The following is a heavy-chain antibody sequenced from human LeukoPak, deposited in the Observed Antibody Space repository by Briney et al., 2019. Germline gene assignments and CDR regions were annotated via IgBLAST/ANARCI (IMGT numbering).Heavy chain of an antibody. Sequence: GGSLRLSCAASGFTFSGSAMHWVRQASGKGLEWVGRIRSKANSYATAYAASVKGRFTISRDDSKNPAYLQMNSLKTEDTAVYYCTRLIVDSSGYSFDYWGQGTLVTVSS. D-gene: IGHD3-22*01. J-gene: IGHJ4*02. CDR1: GFTFSGSA. CDR2: IRSKANSYAT. CDR3: TRLIVDSSGYSFDY. V-gene: IGHV3-73*01.